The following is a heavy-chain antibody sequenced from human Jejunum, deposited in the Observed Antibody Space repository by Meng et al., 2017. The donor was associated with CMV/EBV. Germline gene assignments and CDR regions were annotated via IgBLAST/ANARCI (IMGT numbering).Heavy chain of an antibody. Sequence: SCVASDFTLNGGWMSWVRQAPGKGLEWVGRVKSASAGGAADAAAPVKGRFTVSRDDSRKTVHLQMDNLKIEDTAVYYCTTGWDQYFDFWGQGALVTVSS. D-gene: IGHD1-26*01. V-gene: IGHV3-15*07. CDR3: TTGWDQYFDF. CDR1: DFTLNGGW. J-gene: IGHJ4*02. CDR2: VKSASAGGAA.